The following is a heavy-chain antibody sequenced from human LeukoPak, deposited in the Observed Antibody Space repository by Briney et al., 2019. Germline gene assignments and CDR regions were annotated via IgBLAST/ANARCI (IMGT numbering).Heavy chain of an antibody. J-gene: IGHJ4*02. CDR1: GYTFTSYY. V-gene: IGHV1-46*01. Sequence: GASVKVSCKASGYTFTSYYMHWVRQAPGQGLEWMGIINPSGGSTSYAQKFQGRVTMTRDMSTSTVYMELSSLRSEDTAVYYCARVARGAMESSLFDYWGQGTLVTVSS. CDR3: ARVARGAMESSLFDY. CDR2: INPSGGST. D-gene: IGHD5-18*01.